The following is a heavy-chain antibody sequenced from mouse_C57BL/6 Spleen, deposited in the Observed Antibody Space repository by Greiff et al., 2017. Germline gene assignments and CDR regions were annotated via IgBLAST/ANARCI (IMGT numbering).Heavy chain of an antibody. J-gene: IGHJ2*01. V-gene: IGHV5-16*01. Sequence: EVKVVESEGGLVQPGSSMKLSCTASGFTFSDYYMAWVHQVPEKGLEWVANINYDGSSTYYLDSLKSRFIISRDNAKNILYLQMSSLKSEDTATYYCARAPYGSSYDFFDYWGQGTTLTVSS. CDR1: GFTFSDYY. CDR3: ARAPYGSSYDFFDY. D-gene: IGHD1-1*01. CDR2: INYDGSST.